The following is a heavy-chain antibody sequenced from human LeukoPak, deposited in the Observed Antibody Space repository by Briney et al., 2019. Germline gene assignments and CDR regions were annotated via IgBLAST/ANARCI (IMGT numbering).Heavy chain of an antibody. Sequence: ASVKVSCKASGGTFSSYAISWVRQAPGQGLEWMGGIIPIFGTANCAQKFQGRVTITADESTSTAYMELSSLRSEDTAVYYCARDTGVVAAAFDIWGQGTMVTVSS. CDR2: IIPIFGTA. D-gene: IGHD2-15*01. V-gene: IGHV1-69*01. CDR3: ARDTGVVAAAFDI. CDR1: GGTFSSYA. J-gene: IGHJ3*02.